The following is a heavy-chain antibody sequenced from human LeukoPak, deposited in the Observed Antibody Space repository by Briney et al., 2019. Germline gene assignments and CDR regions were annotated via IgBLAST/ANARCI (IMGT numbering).Heavy chain of an antibody. V-gene: IGHV3-74*01. D-gene: IGHD6-13*01. CDR1: GFTFSSYW. CDR3: VWQPALAAAGALDY. J-gene: IGHJ4*02. CDR2: VNSDGSST. Sequence: GGSLRXSCAASGFTFSSYWMHWVRQAPGKGLVWVSRVNSDGSSTNYADSVKGRFTIYRDNAKNTLYLQMNSLRDEDTAVYYCVWQPALAAAGALDYWGQGTLVTVSS.